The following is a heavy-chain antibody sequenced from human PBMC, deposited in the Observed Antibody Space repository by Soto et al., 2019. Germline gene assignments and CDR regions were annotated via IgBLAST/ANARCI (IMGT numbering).Heavy chain of an antibody. J-gene: IGHJ5*02. CDR2: ISYDGSNK. D-gene: IGHD6-19*01. Sequence: GGSLRLSCAASGFTFSSYGMHWVRQDTGKGLEWVAVISYDGSNKYYADSVKGRFTISRDNSKNTLYLQMNSLRAEDTAVYYCAKESYSSGWYNWFDPWGQGTLVTVSS. CDR1: GFTFSSYG. V-gene: IGHV3-30*18. CDR3: AKESYSSGWYNWFDP.